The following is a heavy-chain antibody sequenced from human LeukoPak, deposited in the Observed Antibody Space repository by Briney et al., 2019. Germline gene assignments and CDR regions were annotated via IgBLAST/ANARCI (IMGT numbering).Heavy chain of an antibody. CDR3: AKNGRYYSPVEF. CDR1: GFTFSGCG. V-gene: IGHV3-30*18. D-gene: IGHD3-10*01. J-gene: IGHJ4*02. CDR2: VSCHGGSE. Sequence: GGSLRLSCAASGFTFSGCGMHWVRQAPGKGLEWVAAVSCHGGSEYYPDSVKGRFTISRDNSKNTLYLKINSLRAEDKAVYYCAKNGRYYSPVEFWGQGTLVTVS.